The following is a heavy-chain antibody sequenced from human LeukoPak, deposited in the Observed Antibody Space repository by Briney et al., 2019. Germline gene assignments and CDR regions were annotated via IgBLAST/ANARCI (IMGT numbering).Heavy chain of an antibody. Sequence: SETLSLTCAVYGGSFSGYYWSWIRQPPGKGLEWIGEINHSGSTNYNPSLKSRVTISVDTSKNQFSLKLSSVTAADTAVYYCARGQEGSGSYYSFDYWGQGTLVTVSS. J-gene: IGHJ4*02. V-gene: IGHV4-34*01. CDR2: INHSGST. CDR1: GGSFSGYY. CDR3: ARGQEGSGSYYSFDY. D-gene: IGHD3-10*01.